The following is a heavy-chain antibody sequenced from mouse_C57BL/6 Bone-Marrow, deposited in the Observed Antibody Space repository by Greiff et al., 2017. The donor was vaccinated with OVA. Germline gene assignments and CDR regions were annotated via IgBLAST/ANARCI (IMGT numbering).Heavy chain of an antibody. J-gene: IGHJ4*01. CDR3: TRDDSNLYYAMDY. D-gene: IGHD2-5*01. Sequence: QVQLQQSGAELVRPGASVTLSCKASGYTFTDYEMHWVKQTPVHGLEWIGAIDPETGGTAYNQKFKGKAILTADKSSSTAYMELRSLTSEDSAVYYCTRDDSNLYYAMDYWGQGTSVTVSS. V-gene: IGHV1-15*01. CDR2: IDPETGGT. CDR1: GYTFTDYE.